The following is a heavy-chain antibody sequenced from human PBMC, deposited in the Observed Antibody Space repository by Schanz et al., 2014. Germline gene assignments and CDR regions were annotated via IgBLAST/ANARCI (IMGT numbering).Heavy chain of an antibody. V-gene: IGHV3-30*07. CDR2: IWYDGSNK. Sequence: VQLVESGGDLVQPGGSLRLSCSASGFTFSTFAMHWVRQAPGKGLEWVAFIWYDGSNKYYADSVKGRFTISRDNSKNTLYLQMNSLRAEDTAVYYCARANYRRKINFDYWGRGTLVTVSS. J-gene: IGHJ4*02. CDR1: GFTFSTFA. CDR3: ARANYRRKINFDY. D-gene: IGHD3-10*01.